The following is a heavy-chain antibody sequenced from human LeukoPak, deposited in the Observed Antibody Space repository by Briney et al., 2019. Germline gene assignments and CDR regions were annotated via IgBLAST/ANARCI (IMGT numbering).Heavy chain of an antibody. CDR3: ATLHSRYSSGWYSFPIQDY. Sequence: GASVTVSCKVSGYTLTELSMHWVRQAPGKGLEWMGGFDPEDGETIYAQKFQGRVTMTEDTSTDTAYMELSSLRSEDTAVYYCATLHSRYSSGWYSFPIQDYWGQGTLVTVSS. J-gene: IGHJ4*02. V-gene: IGHV1-24*01. D-gene: IGHD6-19*01. CDR2: FDPEDGET. CDR1: GYTLTELS.